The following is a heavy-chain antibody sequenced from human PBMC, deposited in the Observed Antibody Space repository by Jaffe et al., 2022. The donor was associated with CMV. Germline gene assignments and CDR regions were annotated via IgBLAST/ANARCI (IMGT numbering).Heavy chain of an antibody. CDR1: GYTFTGYY. V-gene: IGHV1-2*02. Sequence: QVQLVQSGAEVKKPGASVKVSCKASGYTFTGYYMHWVRQAPGQGLEWMGWINPNSGGTNYAQKFQGRVTMTRDTSISTAYMELSRLRSDDTAVYYCAREHPGGGIAAAGPYYYYYGMDVWGQGTTVTVSS. D-gene: IGHD6-13*01. CDR3: AREHPGGGIAAAGPYYYYYGMDV. J-gene: IGHJ6*02. CDR2: INPNSGGT.